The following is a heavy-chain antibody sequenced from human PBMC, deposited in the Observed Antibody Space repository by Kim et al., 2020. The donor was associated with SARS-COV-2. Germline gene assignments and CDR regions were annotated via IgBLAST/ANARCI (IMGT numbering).Heavy chain of an antibody. V-gene: IGHV3-73*01. Sequence: GGSLRLSCAASGFTFSGSAMHWVRQASGKGLEWVGRIRSKANSYATTYAASVKGRFTISRDDSKNTAYLQMNSLKTEDTAVYYCTRQGYCSGGSCYYYDGIDVWGPGTTVTVSS. CDR2: IRSKANSYAT. J-gene: IGHJ6*02. CDR3: TRQGYCSGGSCYYYDGIDV. D-gene: IGHD2-15*01. CDR1: GFTFSGSA.